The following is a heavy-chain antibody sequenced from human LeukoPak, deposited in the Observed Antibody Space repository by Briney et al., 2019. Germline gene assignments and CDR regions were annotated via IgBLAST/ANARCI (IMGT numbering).Heavy chain of an antibody. V-gene: IGHV4-59*12. J-gene: IGHJ4*02. Sequence: SETLSLTCTVSGGSISNNYWSWVRQSPGNGLEWIGYIYYSGTTKYNPSLKSRVTISVDTSKNQFSLKLSSVTAADTAVYYCARNSLGYCSSTSCYTEIFDYWGQGTLVTVSS. D-gene: IGHD2-2*02. CDR1: GGSISNNY. CDR3: ARNSLGYCSSTSCYTEIFDY. CDR2: IYYSGTT.